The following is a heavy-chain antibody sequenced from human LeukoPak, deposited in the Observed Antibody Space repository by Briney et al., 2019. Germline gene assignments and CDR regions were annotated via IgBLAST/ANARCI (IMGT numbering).Heavy chain of an antibody. CDR3: ARDGRANYYYYGMDV. J-gene: IGHJ6*02. CDR2: IYYSGST. CDR1: GGSISSYY. Sequence: SETLSLTCTVSGGSISSYYWSWIRQPPGKGLEWIGYIYYSGSTNYNPSLKSRVTISVDTSKNQFSLKLSSVTAADTAVYYCARDGRANYYYYGMDVWGQGPTVTVSS. V-gene: IGHV4-59*01.